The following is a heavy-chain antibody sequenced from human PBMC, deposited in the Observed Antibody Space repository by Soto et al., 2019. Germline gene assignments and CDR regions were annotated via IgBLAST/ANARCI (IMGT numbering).Heavy chain of an antibody. CDR1: GGSISSYY. CDR2: IYYSGST. D-gene: IGHD3-9*01. V-gene: IGHV4-59*01. CDR3: ARGFDSALYYYYGMDV. Sequence: SETLSLTCTVSGGSISSYYWSWIRQPPGKGLEWIGYIYYSGSTNYNPSLKSRVTISVDTSKNQFSLKLSSVTAADTAVYYCARGFDSALYYYYGMDVWGQGTTVTVSS. J-gene: IGHJ6*02.